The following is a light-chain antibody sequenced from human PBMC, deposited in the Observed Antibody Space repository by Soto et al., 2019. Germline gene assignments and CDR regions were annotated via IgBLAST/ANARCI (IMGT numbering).Light chain of an antibody. CDR3: QQYGSPPPT. V-gene: IGKV3-20*01. CDR1: QSVSSSN. CDR2: DAS. Sequence: EIVLTQSPGTLSFSPGERATLSCRASQSVSSSNLAWYQQKPGQAPRLLIYDASSRATGIPDRCSGSGSGTDFTLTISRLEPEDFAVYYCQQYGSPPPTFGQGTKVEIK. J-gene: IGKJ1*01.